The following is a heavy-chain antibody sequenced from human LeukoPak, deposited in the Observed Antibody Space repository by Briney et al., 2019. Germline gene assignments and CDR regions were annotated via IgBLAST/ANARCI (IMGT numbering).Heavy chain of an antibody. CDR1: GGSISSYY. CDR3: ARDQTYSGSGIYTYFDY. J-gene: IGHJ4*02. Sequence: SETLSLTCTVSGGSISSYYWSWIRQPAGKGLEYLGRIYSTGSTNYNPSLRSRVTISVDTSKNHFSLKLSSVTAADAAVYYCARDQTYSGSGIYTYFDYWGQGILVTVSS. D-gene: IGHD3-10*01. V-gene: IGHV4-4*07. CDR2: IYSTGST.